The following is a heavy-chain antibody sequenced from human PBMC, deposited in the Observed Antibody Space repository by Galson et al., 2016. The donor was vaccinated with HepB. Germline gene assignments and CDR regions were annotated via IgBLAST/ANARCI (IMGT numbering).Heavy chain of an antibody. CDR3: ARMGFMVTPARHYFYRIGV. J-gene: IGHJ6*02. D-gene: IGHD2-21*02. CDR2: IDWDDGK. CDR1: GFSLETTAMC. V-gene: IGHV2-70*11. Sequence: PALVKPTQTLTLTCTFSGFSLETTAMCVSWIRQSPGKAPEWLARIDWDDGKYYNPSLKTRLTISKDTSINQVVLTMSNMDFLDTATYFCARMGFMVTPARHYFYRIGVLGQGTTVSRSS.